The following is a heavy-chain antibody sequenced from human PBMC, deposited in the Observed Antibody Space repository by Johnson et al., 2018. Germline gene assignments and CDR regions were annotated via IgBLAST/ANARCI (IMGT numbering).Heavy chain of an antibody. J-gene: IGHJ6*02. CDR1: GFTFSSYA. Sequence: VQLQESGGGFVQHGGSLRLSCAASGFTFSSYAMSWVRQAPGKGLEWVADLRGSGVSKYYADSVKGRFTNSRDNSKNSLYLQKNSLRAEDTGGYYWASSIAARQRYYYYYGMDVWGQGTTGTVSS. V-gene: IGHV3-23*01. CDR3: ASSIAARQRYYYYYGMDV. D-gene: IGHD6-6*01. CDR2: LRGSGVSK.